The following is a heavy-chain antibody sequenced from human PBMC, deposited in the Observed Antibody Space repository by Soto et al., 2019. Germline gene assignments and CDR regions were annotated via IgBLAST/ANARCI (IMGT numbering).Heavy chain of an antibody. V-gene: IGHV2-26*03. CDR3: ARLNAESGSHYYALYV. CDR2: FFSDAER. Sequence: QVTLKESGPVLVKPTEPLTLTCTISGFSLSNGRSGVSWIRQPPGKALEWLAHFFSDAERSYSTSMQSRLTMSKDTAGTQVVLSMTNMGPQDTCTYYGARLNAESGSHYYALYVWGQGTTGTFS. J-gene: IGHJ6*02. CDR1: GFSLSNGRSG. D-gene: IGHD1-1*01.